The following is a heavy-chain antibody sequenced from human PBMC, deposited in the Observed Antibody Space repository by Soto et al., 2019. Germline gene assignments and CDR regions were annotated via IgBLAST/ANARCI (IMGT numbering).Heavy chain of an antibody. J-gene: IGHJ4*02. Sequence: QVQLVQSGAEVRKPGASVNVSCKASGYTFTTYPIHWVRQAPGQRLEWMGWINSGNGKTKYEPKFQARVTITWETSATPAKMELSSLTSEDTAVYYCARARYSSGWDLDFWGQGNLVSVSS. V-gene: IGHV1-3*01. D-gene: IGHD6-19*01. CDR2: INSGNGKT. CDR3: ARARYSSGWDLDF. CDR1: GYTFTTYP.